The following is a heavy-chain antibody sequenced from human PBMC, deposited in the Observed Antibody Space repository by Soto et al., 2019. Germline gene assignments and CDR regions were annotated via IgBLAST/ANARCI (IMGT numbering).Heavy chain of an antibody. Sequence: QVQLQESGPGLVKPSGTLSLTCAVSGGSISSTNWWSWVRQPPGKGLEWSGEIYHSGSTYYNPSLKSRVTISVDKSKNQFSLKLSSVTAADTAVYYCARVWTTVTNWFDPWGQGTLITVSS. CDR3: ARVWTTVTNWFDP. V-gene: IGHV4-4*02. CDR1: GGSISSTNW. J-gene: IGHJ5*02. CDR2: IYHSGST. D-gene: IGHD4-17*01.